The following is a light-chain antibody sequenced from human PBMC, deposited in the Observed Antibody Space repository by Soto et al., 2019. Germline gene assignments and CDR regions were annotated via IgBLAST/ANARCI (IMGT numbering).Light chain of an antibody. CDR2: GAS. CDR3: QQRSKWPIT. CDR1: QSVRRN. Sequence: TQSPSTLSASVGDTVTITCRASQSVRRNLAWYQQKPGQAPRLLMYGASTRAGGIPATFRGSGSGTDFTLTISSLEPEDFAVYYCQQRSKWPITFGQGTRLGIK. J-gene: IGKJ5*01. V-gene: IGKV3-11*01.